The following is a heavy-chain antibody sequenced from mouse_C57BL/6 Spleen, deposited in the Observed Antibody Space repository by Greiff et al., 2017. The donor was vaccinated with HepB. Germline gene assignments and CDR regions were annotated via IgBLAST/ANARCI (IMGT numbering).Heavy chain of an antibody. CDR3: ARDPGRGSNWYFDV. CDR1: GFTFSDYY. CDR2: INYDGSST. Sequence: EVHLVESEGGLVQPGSSMKLSCTASGFTFSDYYMAWVRQVPEKGLEWVANINYDGSSTYYLDSLKSRFIISRDNAKNILYLQMSSLKSEDTATYYCARDPGRGSNWYFDVWGTGTTVTVSS. J-gene: IGHJ1*03. V-gene: IGHV5-16*01.